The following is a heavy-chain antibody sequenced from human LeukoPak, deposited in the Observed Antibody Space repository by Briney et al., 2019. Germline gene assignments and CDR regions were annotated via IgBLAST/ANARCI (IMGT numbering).Heavy chain of an antibody. CDR1: GYTFTGYY. V-gene: IGHV1-2*02. CDR3: ARAPYSSSPTYFDY. CDR2: INPNSGGT. J-gene: IGHJ4*02. Sequence: GASVKVSCKASGYTFTGYYMHWVRQAPGQGLEWMGWINPNSGGTNYAQKFQGRVTMTRDTSISTAYMELSRLRSDDTAVYYCARAPYSSSPTYFDYWGQGTLVTVSS. D-gene: IGHD6-13*01.